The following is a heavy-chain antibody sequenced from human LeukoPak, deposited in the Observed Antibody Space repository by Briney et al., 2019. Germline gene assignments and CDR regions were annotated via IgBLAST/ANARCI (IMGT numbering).Heavy chain of an antibody. CDR3: ARFGWDGDYGRRYYYSMDV. D-gene: IGHD4-17*01. CDR2: INSRRST. Sequence: SETLSLTCAVSGYSISSGYYWGWIRQPPGKGLEWIGSINSRRSTYYNPSLKSRVTISVDTSKNQFSLKLSSVTAADTAVYYCARFGWDGDYGRRYYYSMDVWGKGTTVIVSS. CDR1: GYSISSGYY. V-gene: IGHV4-38-2*01. J-gene: IGHJ6*03.